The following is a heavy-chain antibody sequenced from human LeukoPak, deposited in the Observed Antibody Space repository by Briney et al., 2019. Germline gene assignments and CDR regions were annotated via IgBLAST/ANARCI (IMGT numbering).Heavy chain of an antibody. V-gene: IGHV3-49*03. J-gene: IGHJ6*02. CDR1: GFSFGDYA. CDR2: IRSKTYGGTA. D-gene: IGHD3-3*01. CDR3: TRGPPYYDSWSGYWS. Sequence: GGSLRLSCTASGFSFGDYAMSWFRQAPGKGLEWVGFIRSKTYGGTAEYAASVKGRFTISRDDSKSIAYLQMNSLKTEDTAVYYCTRGPPYYDSWSGYWSWGQGTTVTVSS.